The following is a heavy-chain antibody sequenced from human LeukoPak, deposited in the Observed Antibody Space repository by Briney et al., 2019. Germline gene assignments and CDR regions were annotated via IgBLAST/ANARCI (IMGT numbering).Heavy chain of an antibody. V-gene: IGHV3-30-3*01. D-gene: IGHD3-3*01. Sequence: PGRSLRLSCAASGFTFSSYAMHWVRQAPGKGLEWVAVISYDGSNKYYADSVKGRFTISRDNSKNTLYLQMNSLRAEDTAVYYCARDYPLATIFGVVIIGFDYWGQGTLVTVSS. J-gene: IGHJ4*02. CDR2: ISYDGSNK. CDR3: ARDYPLATIFGVVIIGFDY. CDR1: GFTFSSYA.